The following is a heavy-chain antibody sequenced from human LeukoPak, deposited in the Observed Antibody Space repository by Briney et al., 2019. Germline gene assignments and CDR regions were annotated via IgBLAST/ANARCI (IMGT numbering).Heavy chain of an antibody. CDR3: NSLAEFAVS. V-gene: IGHV3-48*03. CDR2: ISSSGSTI. J-gene: IGHJ4*02. CDR1: GFTFSSYE. Sequence: GGSLRLSCAASGFTFSSYEMNWVRQAPGKGLEWVSYISSSGSTIYYADSVKGRFTISRDNAKNSLYLQMNSLRAEDTAVYYCNSLAEFAVSWGQGTLVTVSS. D-gene: IGHD4-17*01.